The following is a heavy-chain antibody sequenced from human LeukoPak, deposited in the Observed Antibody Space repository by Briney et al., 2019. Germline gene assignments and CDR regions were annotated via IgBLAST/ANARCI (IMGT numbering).Heavy chain of an antibody. CDR3: ARDLGLGRGWYGGDY. D-gene: IGHD6-19*01. CDR2: ISNDGKTA. CDR1: GFTFSTYA. V-gene: IGHV3-30*09. J-gene: IGHJ4*02. Sequence: GGSLRLSCAASGFTFSTYAMHWVRQAPGKGLEWVAIISNDGKTAYYADSVKGRFAVSRDNSKTTVFLQINSLRAEDAAVYYCARDLGLGRGWYGGDYWGQGTLVGVSS.